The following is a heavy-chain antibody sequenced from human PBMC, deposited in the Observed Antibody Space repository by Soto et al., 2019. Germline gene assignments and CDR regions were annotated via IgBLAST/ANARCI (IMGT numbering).Heavy chain of an antibody. CDR2: IWYDGSNK. D-gene: IGHD6-6*01. Sequence: QVQLVESGGGVVQPGRSLRLSCEASGFTFSSYGMHWVRQAPGKGLEWVAVIWYDGSNKYYADSVKDRFTISRDNSKNTLYLQMNSRRAEDTAVYYCARALGYISSYGGRGGYYFDYWGQGTLVTVCS. V-gene: IGHV3-33*01. CDR1: GFTFSSYG. J-gene: IGHJ4*02. CDR3: ARALGYISSYGGRGGYYFDY.